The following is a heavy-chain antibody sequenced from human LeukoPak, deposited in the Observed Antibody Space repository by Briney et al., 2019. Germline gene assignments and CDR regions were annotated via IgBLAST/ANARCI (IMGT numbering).Heavy chain of an antibody. CDR3: ARPVKGYIDSYHYMDV. CDR2: ISDSGST. D-gene: IGHD5-18*01. J-gene: IGHJ6*03. Sequence: PSETLSLTCTVSGGSISSYYWSWMRQRPGKGLEWIGYISDSGSTNYNPSLKGRVTIFADTSKNQFSLRLSSVTAADTAVYFCARPVKGYIDSYHYMDVWGKGTTVTVSS. V-gene: IGHV4-59*08. CDR1: GGSISSYY.